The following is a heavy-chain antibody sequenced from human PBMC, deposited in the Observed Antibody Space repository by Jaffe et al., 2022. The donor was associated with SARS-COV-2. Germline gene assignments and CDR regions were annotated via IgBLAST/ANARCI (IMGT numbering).Heavy chain of an antibody. CDR3: ARDTSLELFIFDY. Sequence: EVQLVESGGGLVQPGGSLRLSCAASGFTFSSYWMSWVRQAPGKGLEWVANIKQDGSEKYYVDSVKGRFTISRDNAKNSLYLQMNSLRAEDTAVYYCARDTSLELFIFDYWGQGTLVTVSS. CDR1: GFTFSSYW. D-gene: IGHD1-7*01. V-gene: IGHV3-7*01. CDR2: IKQDGSEK. J-gene: IGHJ4*02.